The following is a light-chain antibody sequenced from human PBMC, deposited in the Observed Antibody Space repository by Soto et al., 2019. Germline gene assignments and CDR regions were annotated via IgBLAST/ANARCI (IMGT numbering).Light chain of an antibody. CDR2: EVS. J-gene: IGLJ1*01. CDR1: SSDFGGYNY. V-gene: IGLV2-8*01. CDR3: SSYAGSNNLLA. Sequence: QSVLTQPPSASGSPGQSVTISCTGTSSDFGGYNYVSWYQQHPGKAPKLMIYEVSKRPSGVPDRFSGSKSGNTASLTVSGLQAEDEAEYYFSSYAGSNNLLAFGFRTKVTVL.